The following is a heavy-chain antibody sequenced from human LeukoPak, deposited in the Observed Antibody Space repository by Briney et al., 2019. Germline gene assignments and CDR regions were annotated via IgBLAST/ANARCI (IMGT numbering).Heavy chain of an antibody. CDR1: GFSFSSYW. J-gene: IGHJ6*02. CDR3: TIPGIAAADYYYGMDV. Sequence: GGSLRLSCAASGFSFSSYWMHWVRQTPGKGPVWVARINGDGTSTTSADSVKGRFTISRDNARNTLYLQMNSLRTEDTAVYYCTIPGIAAADYYYGMDVWGQGTTVTVSS. CDR2: INGDGTST. V-gene: IGHV3-74*01. D-gene: IGHD6-13*01.